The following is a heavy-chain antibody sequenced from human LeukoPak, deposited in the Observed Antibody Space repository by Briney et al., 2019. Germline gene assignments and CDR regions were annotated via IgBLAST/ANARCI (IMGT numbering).Heavy chain of an antibody. D-gene: IGHD5-24*01. V-gene: IGHV4-34*01. CDR2: INHSGST. CDR3: ARGRRWLQPFDY. J-gene: IGHJ4*02. CDR1: GGSFSGYY. Sequence: SETLSLTCAVYGGSFSGYYWSWIRQPPGKGLEWIGEINHSGSTNYNPSLKSRVTISVDTSKNQSSLKLSSVTAADTAVYYCARGRRWLQPFDYWGQGTLVTVSS.